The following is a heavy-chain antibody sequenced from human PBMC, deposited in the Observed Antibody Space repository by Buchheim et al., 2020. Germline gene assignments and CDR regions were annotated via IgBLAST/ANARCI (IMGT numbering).Heavy chain of an antibody. V-gene: IGHV3-30*18. D-gene: IGHD2-8*01. CDR2: ISYDGSNI. Sequence: QVQLVESGGGVVQPGRSLRLSCAASGFTFSSYGMNWVRQAPGKGLEWVAVISYDGSNISYGDSVKGRFTISRDNSKHTLYLQMNSLRAEDTAVYYCAKVGVVLMVYAHLDHWGQGTL. CDR3: AKVGVVLMVYAHLDH. CDR1: GFTFSSYG. J-gene: IGHJ4*02.